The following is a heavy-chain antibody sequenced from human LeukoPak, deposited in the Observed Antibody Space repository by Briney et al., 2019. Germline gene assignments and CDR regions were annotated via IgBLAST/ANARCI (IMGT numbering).Heavy chain of an antibody. J-gene: IGHJ6*02. CDR1: GVTISTISSGTYY. D-gene: IGHD1-14*01. CDR3: ARTPERPRGRPIYFYGMDV. Sequence: SETLSLTCSVSGVTISTISSGTYYWGWIRQPPGKGLEWIGSINYSGSTNYNPSLKSRVTISVDTSKTQFSLKLSSVTAADTAVYYCARTPERPRGRPIYFYGMDVWGQGTTVTVSS. CDR2: INYSGST. V-gene: IGHV4-39*07.